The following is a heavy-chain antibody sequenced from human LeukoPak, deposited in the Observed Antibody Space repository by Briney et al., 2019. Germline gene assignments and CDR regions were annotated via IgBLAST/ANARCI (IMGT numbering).Heavy chain of an antibody. CDR2: IWYDGSNK. V-gene: IGHV3-33*01. Sequence: GGSLRLSCAASGFTFSSYGMHWVRQAPGKGLEWVAVIWYDGSNKYYADSVKGRFTISRDNAKNSLYLQMNSLRAEDTAVYYCARDPDRVPDYWGQGTLVTVSS. CDR3: ARDPDRVPDY. J-gene: IGHJ4*02. CDR1: GFTFSSYG.